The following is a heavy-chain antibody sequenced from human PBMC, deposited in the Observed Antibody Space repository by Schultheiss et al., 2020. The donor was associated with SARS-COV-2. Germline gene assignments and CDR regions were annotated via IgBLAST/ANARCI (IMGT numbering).Heavy chain of an antibody. V-gene: IGHV4-34*01. J-gene: IGHJ4*02. D-gene: IGHD6-13*01. CDR1: GGSFSGYY. CDR3: ARLPPGYSSSWYFDY. CDR2: INHSGST. Sequence: GSLRLSCAVYGGSFSGYYWSWIRQPPGKGLEWIGEINHSGSTNYNPSLKSRVTISVDTSKNQFSLKLSSVTAADTAVYYCARLPPGYSSSWYFDYWGQGTLVTVSS.